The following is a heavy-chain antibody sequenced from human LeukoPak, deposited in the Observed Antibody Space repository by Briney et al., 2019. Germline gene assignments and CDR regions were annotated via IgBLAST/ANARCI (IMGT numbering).Heavy chain of an antibody. CDR1: GFAFSSYA. Sequence: GGSLRLSCAASGFAFSSYARSWVRQAPGRGLEWVSAISGRGGSTYYADSVKGRFTISRDNSKNTLYLQMNSLSAEDTAVYYCAKVFTSHRDDALDIWGQGTLVTVSS. V-gene: IGHV3-23*01. J-gene: IGHJ3*02. CDR2: ISGRGGST. CDR3: AKVFTSHRDDALDI.